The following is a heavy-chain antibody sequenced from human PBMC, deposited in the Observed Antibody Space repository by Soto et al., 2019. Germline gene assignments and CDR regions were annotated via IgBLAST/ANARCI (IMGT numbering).Heavy chain of an antibody. J-gene: IGHJ3*02. CDR2: IYYSGST. CDR3: ARADSSGYHGAFDI. CDR1: GGSISSGGYY. Sequence: SETLSLTCTVSGGSISSGGYYWSWIRQHPGKGLEWIGYIYYSGSTYYNPSLKSRVTISVDTSKNQFSLKLSSVTAADTAVYYCARADSSGYHGAFDIWGQGTMVTV. V-gene: IGHV4-31*03. D-gene: IGHD3-22*01.